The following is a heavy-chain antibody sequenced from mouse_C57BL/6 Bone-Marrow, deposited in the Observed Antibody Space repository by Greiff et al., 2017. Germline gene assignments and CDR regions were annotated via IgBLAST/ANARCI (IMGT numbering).Heavy chain of an antibody. CDR2: IISKSSNYAT. CDR3: VRDLRGDYYAMCY. D-gene: IGHD2-12*01. V-gene: IGHV10-3*01. Sequence: EVMLVESGGGLVQPKGSLKLSCAASGFTFNTYAMHWVRQAPGKGLEWVARIISKSSNYATSYADSVKYRFTISRDDSQSMLYLKMNNLKTDASAMYYCVRDLRGDYYAMCYWGQGTSVTVSS. J-gene: IGHJ4*01. CDR1: GFTFNTYA.